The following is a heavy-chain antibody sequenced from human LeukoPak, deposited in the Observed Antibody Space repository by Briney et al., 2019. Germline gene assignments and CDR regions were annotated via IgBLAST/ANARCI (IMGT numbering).Heavy chain of an antibody. CDR1: GYTFTSYG. CDR2: ISAYNGNT. Sequence: GASVKVSCKASGYTFTSYGISWVRQAPGQGLEWMGWISAYNGNTDYAQKLQGRVTMTTDTSTNTAYMELSSLRSEDTAVYYCASRHISIAAAGTRGWYFDLWGRGTLVTVSS. CDR3: ASRHISIAAAGTRGWYFDL. D-gene: IGHD6-13*01. V-gene: IGHV1-18*01. J-gene: IGHJ2*01.